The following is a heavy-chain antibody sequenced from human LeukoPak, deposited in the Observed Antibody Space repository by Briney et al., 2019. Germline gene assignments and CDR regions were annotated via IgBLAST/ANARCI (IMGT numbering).Heavy chain of an antibody. D-gene: IGHD6-13*01. V-gene: IGHV3-23*01. CDR3: ARVMVSGAAGMDYFDY. Sequence: GGSLRLSCAASGFTFSSYAMSWVRQAPGKGLEWVSAISGSGGSTYYADSLKDRFTISRDNSENTVYLQINSLRVEDTAVYYCARVMVSGAAGMDYFDYWGQGTLVTVSS. CDR1: GFTFSSYA. CDR2: ISGSGGST. J-gene: IGHJ4*02.